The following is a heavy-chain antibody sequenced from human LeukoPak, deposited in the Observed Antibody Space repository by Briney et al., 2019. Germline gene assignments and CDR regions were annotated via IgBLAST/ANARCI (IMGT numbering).Heavy chain of an antibody. V-gene: IGHV3-21*01. Sequence: PGGSLRLSCAASGFTFSSYSMNWVRQAPGKGLEWVSSISSSSSYIYYADSVKGRFTISRDNAKNSLYPQMNSLRAEDTAVYYCAREFRDIVVVTAILDDAFDIWGQGTMVTVSS. D-gene: IGHD2-21*02. CDR1: GFTFSSYS. J-gene: IGHJ3*02. CDR2: ISSSSSYI. CDR3: AREFRDIVVVTAILDDAFDI.